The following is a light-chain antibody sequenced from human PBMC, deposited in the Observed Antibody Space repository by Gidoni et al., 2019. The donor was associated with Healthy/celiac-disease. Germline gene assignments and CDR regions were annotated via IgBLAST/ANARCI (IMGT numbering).Light chain of an antibody. V-gene: IGKV3-20*01. CDR2: GAS. J-gene: IGKJ1*01. CDR3: QQYGSSLPWT. CDR1: QSVSSSY. Sequence: EIVLTQSPGTLSLSPGARATLSCRASQSVSSSYLAWYQQKPGQAPRLLIYGASSRATGIPDRFSGSGSGTDFTLTISRLEPEDFAVYYCQQYGSSLPWTFGQGTKVETK.